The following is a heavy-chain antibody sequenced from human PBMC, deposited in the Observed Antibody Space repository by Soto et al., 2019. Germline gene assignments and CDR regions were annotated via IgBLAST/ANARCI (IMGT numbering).Heavy chain of an antibody. CDR2: IYYSGST. CDR3: ARVPYYDYIGYFDY. J-gene: IGHJ4*02. V-gene: IGHV4-59*01. CDR1: GGSISSYY. Sequence: SETLSLTCTVSGGSISSYYWSWIRQPPGKGLEWIGYIYYSGSTNYNPSLKSRVTISVDTSKNQFSLKLSSVTAADTAVYYCARVPYYDYIGYFDYWGQGTLVTVSS. D-gene: IGHD3-16*01.